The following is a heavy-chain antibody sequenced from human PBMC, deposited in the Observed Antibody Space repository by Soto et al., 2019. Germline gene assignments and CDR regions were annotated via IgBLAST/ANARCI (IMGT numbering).Heavy chain of an antibody. CDR1: GYTFTSYA. J-gene: IGHJ4*02. Sequence: GASVKVSCKASGYTFTSYAMHWVRQAPGQRLEWMGWINAGNGNTKYSQKFQGRVTITRDTSASTAYMELSSVTAADTAVYYCARDQGSLAPRAPYFDYWGQGTLVTVSS. CDR2: INAGNGNT. CDR3: ARDQGSLAPRAPYFDY. V-gene: IGHV1-3*01.